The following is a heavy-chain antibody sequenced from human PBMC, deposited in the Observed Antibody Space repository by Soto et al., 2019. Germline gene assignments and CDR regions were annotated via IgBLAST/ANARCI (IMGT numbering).Heavy chain of an antibody. V-gene: IGHV4-61*01. CDR3: AREFLRDFDY. CDR2: IYYSGST. D-gene: IGHD4-17*01. Sequence: SETLSLTCTVSGGSFKSGSYSWSWIRQPPGKGLEWIGYIYYSGSTNYNPSLKSRVTISVDTSKNQFSLKLSSVTAADTAVYYCAREFLRDFDYWGQGTLVTVSS. J-gene: IGHJ4*02. CDR1: GGSFKSGSYS.